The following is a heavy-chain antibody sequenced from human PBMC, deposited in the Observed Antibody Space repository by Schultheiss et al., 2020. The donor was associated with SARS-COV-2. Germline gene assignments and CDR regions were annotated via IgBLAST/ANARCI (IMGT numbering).Heavy chain of an antibody. V-gene: IGHV3-33*01. CDR1: GFTFSSYG. J-gene: IGHJ5*02. CDR3: ARDSQDIVVVPAAIPTGYNWFDP. CDR2: IWYDGSNK. D-gene: IGHD2-2*01. Sequence: GGSLRLSCAASGFTFSSYGMHWVRQAPGKGLGWVAVIWYDGSNKYYADSVKGRFTISRDNSKNTLYLQMNSLRAEDTAVYYCARDSQDIVVVPAAIPTGYNWFDPWGQGTLVTVSS.